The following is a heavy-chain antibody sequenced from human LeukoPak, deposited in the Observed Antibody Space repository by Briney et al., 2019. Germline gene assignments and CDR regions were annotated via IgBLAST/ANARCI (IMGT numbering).Heavy chain of an antibody. CDR1: GASINSRDYY. J-gene: IGHJ3*02. CDR3: ARALTPYSGSYWAFDI. V-gene: IGHV4-39*07. Sequence: SETLSLTCTVSGASINSRDYYWGWIRQPPGQGLEWIGSIYSDGTTYYNPSLKSRVTISVDTSKNQFSLKLSSVTAADTAVYYCARALTPYSGSYWAFDIWGQGTMVTVSS. D-gene: IGHD1-26*01. CDR2: IYSDGTT.